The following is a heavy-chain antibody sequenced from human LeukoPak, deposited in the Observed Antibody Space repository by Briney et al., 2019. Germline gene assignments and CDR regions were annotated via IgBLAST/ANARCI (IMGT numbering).Heavy chain of an antibody. V-gene: IGHV3-30-3*01. Sequence: GGSLRLSCAASGFTFSSYAMHWVRQAPGKGLEWLAVISYDGSNKYYADSVKGRFTISRDNSKNTLYLQMNSLRAEDTAVYYCAGGGQYYDFWSGLGAFDIWGQGTMVTVSS. CDR2: ISYDGSNK. J-gene: IGHJ3*02. CDR3: AGGGQYYDFWSGLGAFDI. CDR1: GFTFSSYA. D-gene: IGHD3-3*01.